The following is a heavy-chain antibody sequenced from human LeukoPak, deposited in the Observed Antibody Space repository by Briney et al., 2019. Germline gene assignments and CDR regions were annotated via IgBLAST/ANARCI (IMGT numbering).Heavy chain of an antibody. CDR2: IRYDGSNK. J-gene: IGHJ4*02. CDR3: AKKSMVRGRGYYFDY. D-gene: IGHD3-10*01. CDR1: GFTFSSYG. Sequence: GGSLRLSCAASGFTFSSYGMHWVRQAPGKGLEWVAFIRYDGSNKYYADSVKGRFTISRDNSKNTLYLQMNSLRAEDTAVYYCAKKSMVRGRGYYFDYWGQGTLVTVSS. V-gene: IGHV3-30*02.